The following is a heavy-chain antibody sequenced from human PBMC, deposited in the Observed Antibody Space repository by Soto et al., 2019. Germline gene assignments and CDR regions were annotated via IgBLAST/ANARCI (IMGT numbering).Heavy chain of an antibody. Sequence: GGSLRLSCAASGFTFSSYGMHWVRQAPGKGLEWVAVISYDGSNKYYADSVKGRFTISRDNSKNTLYLQMNSLRDGDTAVYYCAKDLNKGLRWPYYGMDVWGQGTTVTVSS. J-gene: IGHJ6*02. V-gene: IGHV3-30*18. CDR2: ISYDGSNK. CDR3: AKDLNKGLRWPYYGMDV. CDR1: GFTFSSYG. D-gene: IGHD4-17*01.